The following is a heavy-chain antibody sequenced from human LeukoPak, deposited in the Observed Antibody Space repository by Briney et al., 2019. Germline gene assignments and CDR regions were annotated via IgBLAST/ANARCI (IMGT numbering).Heavy chain of an antibody. J-gene: IGHJ4*02. CDR2: IRSKANSYAT. CDR1: GFTFSGSA. D-gene: IGHD3-16*02. CDR3: TRHLGDYDYVWGSYPLFDY. V-gene: IGHV3-73*01. Sequence: GGSLRLSCAASGFTFSGSAMHWVRQASGKGLEWVGRIRSKANSYATAYAASVKGRFTISRDDSKNTAYLKMNSLKTEDTAVYYCTRHLGDYDYVWGSYPLFDYWGQGTLVTVSS.